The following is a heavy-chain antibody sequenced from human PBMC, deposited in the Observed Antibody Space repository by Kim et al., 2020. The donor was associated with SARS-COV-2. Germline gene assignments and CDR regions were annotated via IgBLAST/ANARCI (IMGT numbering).Heavy chain of an antibody. CDR1: GYSFTSYW. V-gene: IGHV5-51*01. Sequence: GESLKISCKGSGYSFTSYWIGWVRQMPGKGLEWMGIIYPGDSDTRYSPSFQGQVTISADKSISTAYLQWSSLKASDTAMYYCARPGYSSGWSREFAFDIWGQGTMVTVSS. J-gene: IGHJ3*02. CDR2: IYPGDSDT. D-gene: IGHD6-19*01. CDR3: ARPGYSSGWSREFAFDI.